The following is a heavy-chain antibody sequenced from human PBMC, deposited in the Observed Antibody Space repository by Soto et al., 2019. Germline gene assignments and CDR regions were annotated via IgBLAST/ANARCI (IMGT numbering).Heavy chain of an antibody. CDR1: GGSFSGYY. D-gene: IGHD5-12*01. V-gene: IGHV4-34*01. CDR3: ARAGQRGYSGDVGPTKNNWFDP. Sequence: QVQLQQWGAGLLKPSETLSLTCAVYGGSFSGYYWSWIRQPPGKGLEWIGEINHSGSTNYNPSLTSRVTISVHTSKTQFSLTLSSVTAADTAVYYCARAGQRGYSGDVGPTKNNWFDPWGQGTLVTVSS. CDR2: INHSGST. J-gene: IGHJ5*02.